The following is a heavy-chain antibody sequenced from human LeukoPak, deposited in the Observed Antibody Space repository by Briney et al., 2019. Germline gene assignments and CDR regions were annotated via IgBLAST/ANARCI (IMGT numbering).Heavy chain of an antibody. J-gene: IGHJ5*02. Sequence: ASVKVSCKASGCTFTGYYMHWVRQAPGQGLEWMGWINPNSGGTNYAQKFQGRVTMTRDTSISTAYMELSRLRSDDTAVYYCAREYSGSYSTLYNWFDPWGQGTLVTVSS. CDR2: INPNSGGT. V-gene: IGHV1-2*02. CDR3: AREYSGSYSTLYNWFDP. CDR1: GCTFTGYY. D-gene: IGHD1-26*01.